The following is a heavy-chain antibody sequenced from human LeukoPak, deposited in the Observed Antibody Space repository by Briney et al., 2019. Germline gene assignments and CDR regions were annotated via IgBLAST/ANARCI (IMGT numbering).Heavy chain of an antibody. V-gene: IGHV3-23*01. CDR3: AKGHYDFRDY. CDR2: ITGDDST. J-gene: IGHJ4*02. D-gene: IGHD3-3*01. CDR1: GFTFGTFA. Sequence: GGSLRLSCAASGFTFGTFAFSWVRQAPGKGLEWVSSITGDDSTYYADSVKGRFTISRDTSSNTLYLQLNSLRAEDTALYYCAKGHYDFRDYWGQGTLVTVSS.